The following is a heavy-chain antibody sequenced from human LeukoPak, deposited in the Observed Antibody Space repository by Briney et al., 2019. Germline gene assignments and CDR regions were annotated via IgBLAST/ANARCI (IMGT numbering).Heavy chain of an antibody. CDR2: IYHSGST. CDR3: ARDYNVDYDSSGYYSP. J-gene: IGHJ4*02. V-gene: IGHV4-38-2*02. D-gene: IGHD3-22*01. Sequence: PSETLSLTCTVSGYSISSGYYWGWIRQPPGKGLEWIGSIYHSGSTYYNPSLKSRVTISVDTSKNQFSLKLSSVTAADTAVYYCARDYNVDYDSSGYYSPWGQGTLVTVSS. CDR1: GYSISSGYY.